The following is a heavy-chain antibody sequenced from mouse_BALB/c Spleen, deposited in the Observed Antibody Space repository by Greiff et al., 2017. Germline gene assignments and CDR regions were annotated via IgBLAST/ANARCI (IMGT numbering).Heavy chain of an antibody. CDR2: IYPSDSYT. J-gene: IGHJ2*01. CDR1: GYTFTSYW. CDR3: TRGRDVGDY. D-gene: IGHD3-3*01. Sequence: VQLQQPGAELVRPGASVKLSCKASGYTFTSYWINWVKQRPGQGLEWIGNIYPSDSYTNYNQKFKDKATLTVDKSSSTAYMQLSSPTSEDSAVYYCTRGRDVGDYWGQGTTLTVSS. V-gene: IGHV1-69*02.